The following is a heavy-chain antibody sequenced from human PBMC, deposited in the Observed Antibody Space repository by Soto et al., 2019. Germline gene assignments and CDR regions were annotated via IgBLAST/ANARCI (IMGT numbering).Heavy chain of an antibody. CDR3: ARDQRSSSSYYYYGMDV. J-gene: IGHJ6*02. V-gene: IGHV3-48*02. Sequence: EVQLVESGGGLVQPGGSLRLSCAASGFTFSSYSMNWVRQAPGKGLEWVSYISSSSSTIYYADSVKGRFTISRDNAKNSLYLQMNSLRDEDTAVYYCARDQRSSSSYYYYGMDVWGQGTTVTVSS. CDR2: ISSSSSTI. D-gene: IGHD6-6*01. CDR1: GFTFSSYS.